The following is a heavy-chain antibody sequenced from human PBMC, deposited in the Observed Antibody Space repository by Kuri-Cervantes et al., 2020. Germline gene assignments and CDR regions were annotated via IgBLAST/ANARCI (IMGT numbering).Heavy chain of an antibody. CDR2: INPNSGGT. Sequence: ASVKVSCKASGYTFTGYYMHWVRQAPGQGLEWMGWINPNSGGTNYAQKFQGRVTMTRDTSISTAYMELSRLRSDDTAVYYCARAPTVISWFDPWGQGTLVTDSS. J-gene: IGHJ5*02. V-gene: IGHV1-2*02. CDR1: GYTFTGYY. D-gene: IGHD4-23*01. CDR3: ARAPTVISWFDP.